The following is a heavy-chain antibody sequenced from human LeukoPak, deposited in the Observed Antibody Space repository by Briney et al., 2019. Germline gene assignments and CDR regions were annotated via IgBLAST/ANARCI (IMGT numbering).Heavy chain of an antibody. CDR2: MNPNSGNT. CDR3: ARGPPSGVATIIPHRY. J-gene: IGHJ4*02. Sequence: ASVKVSCKASGYTFTSYDINWVRQATGQGLEWMGWMNPNSGNTGYAQKFQGRVTMTRNTSISTAYMELSSLRSEDTAVYYCARGPPSGVATIIPHRYWGQGTLVTVSS. D-gene: IGHD5-24*01. CDR1: GYTFTSYD. V-gene: IGHV1-8*01.